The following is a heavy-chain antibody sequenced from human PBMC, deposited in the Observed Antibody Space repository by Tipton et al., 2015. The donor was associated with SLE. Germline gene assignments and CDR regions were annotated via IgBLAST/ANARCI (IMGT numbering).Heavy chain of an antibody. Sequence: TLSLTCTVSGGSISSGSYYWSWIRQPAGKGLEWIGRIYTSGSTNYNPSLKSRVTISVDTSKNQFSLKLSSVTAADTAVYYCARDFCGGDCSYAFDIWGQGTMVTVSS. D-gene: IGHD2-21*01. CDR2: IYTSGST. CDR1: GGSISSGSYY. V-gene: IGHV4-61*02. J-gene: IGHJ3*02. CDR3: ARDFCGGDCSYAFDI.